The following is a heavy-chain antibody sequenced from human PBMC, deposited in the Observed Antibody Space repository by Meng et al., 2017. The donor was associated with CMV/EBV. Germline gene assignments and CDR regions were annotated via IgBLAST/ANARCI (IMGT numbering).Heavy chain of an antibody. D-gene: IGHD3-22*01. CDR3: ARDTGVYYYSSGLVDDAFDI. Sequence: SETLSLTCTVSGGSISSDYWSWIRQPPGKGLEWIGYIYYSGSTNYNPSLKSRVTISVDTSKNQFSLKLSSVTAADTAVYYCARDTGVYYYSSGLVDDAFDIWGQGTMVTVSS. J-gene: IGHJ3*02. CDR2: IYYSGST. V-gene: IGHV4-59*01. CDR1: GGSISSDY.